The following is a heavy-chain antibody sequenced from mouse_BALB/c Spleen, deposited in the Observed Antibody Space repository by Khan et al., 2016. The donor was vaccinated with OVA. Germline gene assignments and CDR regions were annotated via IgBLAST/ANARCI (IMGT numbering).Heavy chain of an antibody. CDR3: ARRTSEYALDY. CDR1: GYTFSSHT. D-gene: IGHD2-14*01. V-gene: IGHV1-4*01. CDR2: LNPRSGYT. J-gene: IGHJ4*01. Sequence: VQLKQSGAELARPGASVKMSCKASGYTFSSHTMHWVKQRPGQGLEWIGYLNPRSGYTQYNQKFNDKATLTAAISSITAYMQLSSLTSYDTAVYYCARRTSEYALDYWGQGTSVTVSS.